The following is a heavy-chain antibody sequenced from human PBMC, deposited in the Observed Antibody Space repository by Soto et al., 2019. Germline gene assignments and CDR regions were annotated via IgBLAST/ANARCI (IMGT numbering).Heavy chain of an antibody. CDR1: GFSLSSSGES. CDR2: LYWNGIE. J-gene: IGHJ4*02. CDR3: AHGDPLDFHY. V-gene: IGHV2-5*01. Sequence: QITWKESGPTLVKTTQTLTLTCTFSGFSLSSSGESVGWIRQPPGKALEWLALLYWNGIERYSPSLKSRLTVFKDASKSQVVLTMTNMDPVDTATYFWAHGDPLDFHYWGQGPLVTFSP. D-gene: IGHD3-10*01.